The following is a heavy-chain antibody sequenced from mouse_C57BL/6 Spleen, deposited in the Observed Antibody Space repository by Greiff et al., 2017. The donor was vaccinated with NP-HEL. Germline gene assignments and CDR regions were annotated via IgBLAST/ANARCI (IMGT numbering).Heavy chain of an antibody. CDR3: ARDDGYYAMDY. V-gene: IGHV3-4*01. Sequence: EVKLVESGPALVKPSQTVSLTCTVTGYSITNGNHWWNWIREVSGSKLEWIGYISSSGSTDSNPSLKSRISITRDTSKNQLFLQLNSVTTEDMATYYCARDDGYYAMDYWGQGTSVTVSS. CDR1: GYSITNGNHW. D-gene: IGHD2-3*01. CDR2: ISSSGST. J-gene: IGHJ4*01.